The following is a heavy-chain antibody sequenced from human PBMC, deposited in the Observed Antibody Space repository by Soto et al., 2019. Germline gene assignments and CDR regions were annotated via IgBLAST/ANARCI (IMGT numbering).Heavy chain of an antibody. Sequence: PSPTLSLTCAISGDSVSSNSAAWNWIRQSPSRGLEWLGRTYYRSKWYNDYAVSVKSRITINPDTSKNQFSLQLNSVTPEDTAVYYCARDAINSGYERPRGMDVWGQGTTVAVSS. V-gene: IGHV6-1*01. J-gene: IGHJ6*02. CDR2: TYYRSKWYN. CDR1: GDSVSSNSAA. CDR3: ARDAINSGYERPRGMDV. D-gene: IGHD5-12*01.